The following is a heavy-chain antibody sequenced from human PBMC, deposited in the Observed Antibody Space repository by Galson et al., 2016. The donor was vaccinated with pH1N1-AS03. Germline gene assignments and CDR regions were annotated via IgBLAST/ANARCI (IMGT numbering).Heavy chain of an antibody. Sequence: ETLSLTCTVSGGSISRSSYYWGWIRQPPGKGLEWIGSMYYSGSTYYNPSLKSRVTISVDTSKNQFSLRLTSVTAAGTAVYYCARDVGMTTVIIPGYWGQGTLVTVSS. CDR2: MYYSGST. D-gene: IGHD4-23*01. V-gene: IGHV4-39*07. CDR1: GGSISRSSYY. J-gene: IGHJ4*02. CDR3: ARDVGMTTVIIPGY.